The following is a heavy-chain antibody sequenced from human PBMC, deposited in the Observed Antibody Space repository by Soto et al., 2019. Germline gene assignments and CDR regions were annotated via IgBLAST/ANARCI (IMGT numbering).Heavy chain of an antibody. J-gene: IGHJ4*02. CDR2: IFSNDEK. D-gene: IGHD6-13*01. CDR3: ARTYSSSWSYFDY. CDR1: GFSLSNARMG. V-gene: IGHV2-26*01. Sequence: QVTLKESGPALVKPTETLTLTCTVSGFSLSNARMGVSWIRQPPGKALEWLAHIFSNDEKSYSTSLKSRLTISKHTSKSQVVLTMTNMDPVDTATYYCARTYSSSWSYFDYWGQGALVTVSS.